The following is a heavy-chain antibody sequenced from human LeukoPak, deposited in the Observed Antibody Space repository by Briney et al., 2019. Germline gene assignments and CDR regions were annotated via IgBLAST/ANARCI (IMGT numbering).Heavy chain of an antibody. D-gene: IGHD3-16*01. Sequence: ASVTVSCTASGYTFISYAMNWVRQAPAQGHEWMGWINTNSGDPTYAQGFRGRFVFSLATSVSTAYLQISSLKAEATAVYYCARVLGGFNLGMDVWGKGSTVTVSP. CDR2: INTNSGDP. J-gene: IGHJ6*04. V-gene: IGHV7-4-1*02. CDR1: GYTFISYA. CDR3: ARVLGGFNLGMDV.